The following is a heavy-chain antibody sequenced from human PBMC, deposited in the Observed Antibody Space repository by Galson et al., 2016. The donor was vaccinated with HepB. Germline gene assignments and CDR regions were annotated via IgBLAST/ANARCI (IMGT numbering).Heavy chain of an antibody. CDR3: ARGRAMVID. J-gene: IGHJ4*02. CDR1: GFTFSRYG. Sequence: SLRLSCAGSGFTFSRYGMTWVRQAPGKGLEDVSSISMSGNSRDYAESVKGRFTISRDNAQNSVSLQMHSLSSEDTAVYYCARGRAMVIDWGQGTLVIVSS. D-gene: IGHD5-18*01. V-gene: IGHV3-48*03. CDR2: ISMSGNSR.